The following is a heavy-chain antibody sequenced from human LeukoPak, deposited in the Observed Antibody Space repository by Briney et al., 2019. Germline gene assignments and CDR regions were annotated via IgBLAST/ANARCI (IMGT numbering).Heavy chain of an antibody. V-gene: IGHV3-11*05. D-gene: IGHD6-25*01. CDR1: GFMFTDYY. J-gene: IGHJ4*02. CDR2: ISPSSAYT. Sequence: GGSLRLSCAASGFMFTDYYMSWFRQTPGKGREWLSYISPSSAYTNFADSVKGRFTISRDNAKNSMYLQMNSLRVEDTAVYYCARDLVAASTTGGYYFEYWGQGTLVTVSS. CDR3: ARDLVAASTTGGYYFEY.